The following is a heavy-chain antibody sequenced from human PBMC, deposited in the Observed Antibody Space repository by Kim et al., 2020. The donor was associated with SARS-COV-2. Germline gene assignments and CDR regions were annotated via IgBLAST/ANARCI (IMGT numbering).Heavy chain of an antibody. Sequence: GKAPKLQGRVTMTRKTSISTAYMEPRSLRSEDTAVYYCARRAPEYSVDYWGQGTLVTVSS. CDR3: ARRAPEYSVDY. D-gene: IGHD6-6*01. V-gene: IGHV1-8*01. J-gene: IGHJ4*02.